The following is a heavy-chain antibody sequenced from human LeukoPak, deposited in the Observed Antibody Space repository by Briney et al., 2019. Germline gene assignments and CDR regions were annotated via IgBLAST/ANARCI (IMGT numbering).Heavy chain of an antibody. J-gene: IGHJ4*02. D-gene: IGHD1-26*01. CDR1: GYTFTGYC. Sequence: GASVKVSCKASGYTFTGYCIHCVRQAPGQGLEWMGWINPNSGATTYAQKFQGRVTMTRDTSISTAYMELSRLRSDDTAVYYCARAANAGPTTGLFDYWGLGTLVTVSS. V-gene: IGHV1-2*02. CDR3: ARAANAGPTTGLFDY. CDR2: INPNSGAT.